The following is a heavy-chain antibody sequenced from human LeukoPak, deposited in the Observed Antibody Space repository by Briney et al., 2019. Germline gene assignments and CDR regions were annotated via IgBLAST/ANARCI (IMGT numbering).Heavy chain of an antibody. CDR1: GGSISSYY. Sequence: SETLSLTCTVSGGSISSYYWSWIREPPGKGLEWIGYIYYSGSTNYNPSPKSRVTISVDTSKNQFSLKLSSVTAADTAVYYCARTEWELLRDYYYYYYMDLWGKGTTVTVSS. V-gene: IGHV4-59*01. CDR3: ARTEWELLRDYYYYYYMDL. J-gene: IGHJ6*03. CDR2: IYYSGST. D-gene: IGHD3-22*01.